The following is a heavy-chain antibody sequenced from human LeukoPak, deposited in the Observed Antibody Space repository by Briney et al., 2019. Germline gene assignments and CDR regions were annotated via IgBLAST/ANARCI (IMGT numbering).Heavy chain of an antibody. CDR2: ISSSSSYI. CDR1: GFTFSSYS. J-gene: IGHJ6*03. V-gene: IGHV3-21*01. CDR3: ARVRIAARNYYYYYMDV. D-gene: IGHD6-6*01. Sequence: GGSLRLSCAASGFTFSSYSMNWVRQAPGKGLEWVSSISSSSSYIYYADSVKGRFTISRDNAKNSLYLQMNSLRAEDTAVYYCARVRIAARNYYYYYMDVWGKGTTVTVSS.